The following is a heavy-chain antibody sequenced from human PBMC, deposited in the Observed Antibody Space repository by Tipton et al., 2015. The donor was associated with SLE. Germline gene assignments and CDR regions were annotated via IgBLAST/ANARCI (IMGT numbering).Heavy chain of an antibody. J-gene: IGHJ4*02. CDR1: GFTFSSYP. D-gene: IGHD1-26*01. Sequence: SLRLSCAASGFTFSSYPMSWVRQAPGKGLEWVSSISSNSDYTYYADSVKGRFTISRDNAKNSLSLQVNSLRVEDTAVYYCASGWDRLHGVGPPFDYWGQGALVTVSS. CDR3: ASGWDRLHGVGPPFDY. CDR2: ISSNSDYT. V-gene: IGHV3-21*01.